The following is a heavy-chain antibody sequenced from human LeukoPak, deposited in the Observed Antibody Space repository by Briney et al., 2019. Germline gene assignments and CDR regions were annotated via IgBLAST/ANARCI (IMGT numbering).Heavy chain of an antibody. Sequence: ASVKVSCKASGYTFTSYYMHWVRQAPGQGLEWMGIINPSGGSTSYAQKFQGRVTMTRDTSTSTVYMELSSLRSEDTAVYYCARDLGYSRSSPSGGAFDIWGQGTMVTVSS. CDR3: ARDLGYSRSSPSGGAFDI. D-gene: IGHD6-6*01. CDR1: GYTFTSYY. J-gene: IGHJ3*02. V-gene: IGHV1-46*01. CDR2: INPSGGST.